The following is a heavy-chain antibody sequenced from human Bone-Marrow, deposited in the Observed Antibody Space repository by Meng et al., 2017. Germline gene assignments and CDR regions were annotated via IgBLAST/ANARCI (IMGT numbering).Heavy chain of an antibody. CDR2: IYYSGST. V-gene: IGHV4-31*03. CDR3: ARYGIGYCGGDCYRIYYYGMDV. D-gene: IGHD2-21*02. Sequence: SETLSLTCTVSGGSISSGGYSWSWIRQHPGKGLEWIGYIYYSGSTYYNPSLKSRVTISVDTSKNQFSLKLSSVTAADTAVYYCARYGIGYCGGDCYRIYYYGMDVWGQGTTVTVSS. J-gene: IGHJ6*02. CDR1: GGSISSGGYS.